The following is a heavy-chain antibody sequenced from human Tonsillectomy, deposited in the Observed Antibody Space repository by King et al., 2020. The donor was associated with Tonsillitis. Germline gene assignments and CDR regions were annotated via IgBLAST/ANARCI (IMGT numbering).Heavy chain of an antibody. CDR2: ISDYNTNT. CDR3: ARDVFQCLVPGVRNTFDI. Sequence: VQLVQSGAEVKKPGASVQVSCKASGYTLTSSGISWVRQAPGQGLEWMGWISDYNTNTHYAQKLQGRLTMTTDTSTSTAYMELRSLRSVDTAVYYCARDVFQCLVPGVRNTFDIWGQGTMVTVSS. CDR1: GYTLTSSG. V-gene: IGHV1-18*04. J-gene: IGHJ3*02. D-gene: IGHD3-10*01.